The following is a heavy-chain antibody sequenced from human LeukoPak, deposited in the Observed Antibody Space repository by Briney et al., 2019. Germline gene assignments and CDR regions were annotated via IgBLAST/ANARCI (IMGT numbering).Heavy chain of an antibody. Sequence: GASVKVSCKASGYTFTTYAMNWVRQAPGQGLEWMGWINTNTGNPTYAQGSTGRFVFSLDTSVSTAYLQISSLKAEDTAVYYCARDYYGSGSHYVDIWGQGTMVTVSS. CDR2: INTNTGNP. CDR3: ARDYYGSGSHYVDI. CDR1: GYTFTTYA. J-gene: IGHJ3*02. V-gene: IGHV7-4-1*02. D-gene: IGHD3-10*01.